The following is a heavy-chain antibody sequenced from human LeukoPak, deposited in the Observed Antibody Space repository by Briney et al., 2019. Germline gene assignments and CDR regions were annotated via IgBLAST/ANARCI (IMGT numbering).Heavy chain of an antibody. D-gene: IGHD3-16*01. CDR2: ISAYSDYK. V-gene: IGHV3-21*01. CDR3: VRGGGIFDD. Sequence: GGSLRLSCAASGFTFTTYTMNWVRQAPGKGLEWLSLISAYSDYKFTADSVRGRLTTSRDNTKNSLYLQMNSLRVDDTAVYFCVRGGGIFDDWGQGTLVTVSS. CDR1: GFTFTTYT. J-gene: IGHJ4*02.